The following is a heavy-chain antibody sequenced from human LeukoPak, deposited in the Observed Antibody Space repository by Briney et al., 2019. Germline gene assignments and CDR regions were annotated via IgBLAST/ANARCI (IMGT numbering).Heavy chain of an antibody. CDR1: GDSVSSNDAA. J-gene: IGHJ4*02. CDR2: TYYRSKWSS. Sequence: SQTLSLTCAISGDSVSSNDAAWYWIRPSPSRDLEWLGRTYYRSKWSSDYAVSVKSRITINSDTSKNQISLQLNSVTPEDTAVYYCAYWTQRWGPGILVTVSS. CDR3: AYWTQR. V-gene: IGHV6-1*01. D-gene: IGHD3/OR15-3a*01.